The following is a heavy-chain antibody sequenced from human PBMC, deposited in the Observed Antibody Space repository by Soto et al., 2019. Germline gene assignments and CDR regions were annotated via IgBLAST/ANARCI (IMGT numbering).Heavy chain of an antibody. D-gene: IGHD6-13*01. CDR3: ARSPSSSWFGGGAFDI. CDR2: IFHSGST. CDR1: GGSISSSHW. V-gene: IGHV4-4*02. J-gene: IGHJ3*02. Sequence: VQLLESGGGLVQPGGSLRLSCAASGGSISSSHWWTWVRQPPGKGLDWIGEIFHSGSTNYNPSLRSRVTISLDKSRNHFSLTLRSVTAADTAVYYCARSPSSSWFGGGAFDIWGQGTMVTVSS.